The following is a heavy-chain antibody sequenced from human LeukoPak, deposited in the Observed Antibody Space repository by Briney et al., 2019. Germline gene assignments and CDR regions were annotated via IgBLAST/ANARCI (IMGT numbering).Heavy chain of an antibody. CDR1: GFTFDDYA. Sequence: GGSLRLSCAASGFTFDDYAMHWVRQAPGKGLEWVSGISWNSGSIGYADSVKGRFTISRDNAKNSLYLQMNSLRAEDTAVYYCARDLGDGRGLVGGDYWGQGTLVTVSS. V-gene: IGHV3-9*01. CDR3: ARDLGDGRGLVGGDY. J-gene: IGHJ4*02. CDR2: ISWNSGSI. D-gene: IGHD2-8*02.